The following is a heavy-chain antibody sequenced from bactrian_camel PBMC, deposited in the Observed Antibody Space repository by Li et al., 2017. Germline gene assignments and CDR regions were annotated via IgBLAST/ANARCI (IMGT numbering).Heavy chain of an antibody. V-gene: IGHV3S53*01. J-gene: IGHJ4*01. D-gene: IGHD6*01. CDR2: VARDGST. CDR1: GSFRC. CDR3: AKEAGVVAGDIGYEYNY. Sequence: HVQLVESGGGSVQAGGSLRLSCAFSGSFRCMAWFRQALGKEREAVAVVARDGSTTYSDSVEGRFTISRDNAKNTLYLQLNSLKTEDTAMYYCAKEAGVVAGDIGYEYNYWGQGTQVTVS.